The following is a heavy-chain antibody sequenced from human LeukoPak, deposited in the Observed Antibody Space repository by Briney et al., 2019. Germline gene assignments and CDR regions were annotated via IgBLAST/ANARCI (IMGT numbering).Heavy chain of an antibody. Sequence: ASVKVSCKASGYTFTGYYMHWVRQAPGQGLEWMGWINPNSGGTNYAQKFQGRVTMTRDTSISTAYMELSRLISDDTAVYYCATDTAMVTYWFDPWGQGTLVTVSS. V-gene: IGHV1-2*02. CDR3: ATDTAMVTYWFDP. J-gene: IGHJ5*02. CDR2: INPNSGGT. D-gene: IGHD5-18*01. CDR1: GYTFTGYY.